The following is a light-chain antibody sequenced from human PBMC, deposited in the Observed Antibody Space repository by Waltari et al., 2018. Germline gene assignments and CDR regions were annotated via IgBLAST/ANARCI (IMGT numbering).Light chain of an antibody. J-gene: IGLJ1*01. V-gene: IGLV1-44*01. CDR1: SSDIGSNT. Sequence: QSVLTQAPSASGTPGQRVPISCSGRSSDIGSNTVNWYQPLPGTAPRLLIFNNYSRPSGVPDRVAGSNAGTSASLAISGLQSEDEAVFYCATWDDSLKGFVFGSGTKVTVL. CDR3: ATWDDSLKGFV. CDR2: NNY.